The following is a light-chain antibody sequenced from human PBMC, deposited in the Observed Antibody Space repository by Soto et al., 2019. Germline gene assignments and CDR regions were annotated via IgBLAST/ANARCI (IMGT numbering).Light chain of an antibody. CDR3: GSWDSSLSAYV. CDR2: DDN. CDR1: SSNIGGNS. V-gene: IGLV1-51*01. J-gene: IGLJ1*01. Sequence: QSVLTQPPSVSAAPGQKVTISFSGSSSNIGGNSVSWYQQLPGTAPKLLIYDDNKRPSGIPGRFSGSKSGTSATLGITGVQTGDEADYYCGSWDSSLSAYVFGTGTKVTVL.